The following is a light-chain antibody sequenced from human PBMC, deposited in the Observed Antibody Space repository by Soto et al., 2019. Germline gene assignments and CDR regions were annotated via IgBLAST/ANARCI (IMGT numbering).Light chain of an antibody. J-gene: IGKJ4*01. CDR1: QGISTD. CDR2: AAS. Sequence: DIQMTQSQSSLSASVGDRVTITCRASQGISTDLAWYQKKPGKVPSLLIYAASTLQSGVPSRFSGSGSGTDFSLTISSLQPEDVATYYCQKYNRAPLTFGGGTRVDIK. V-gene: IGKV1-27*01. CDR3: QKYNRAPLT.